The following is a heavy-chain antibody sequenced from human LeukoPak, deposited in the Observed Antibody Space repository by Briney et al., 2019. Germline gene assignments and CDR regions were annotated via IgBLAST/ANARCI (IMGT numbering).Heavy chain of an antibody. J-gene: IGHJ4*02. CDR2: ISGSGGST. CDR3: AKGRGLGIAVAGSVDY. D-gene: IGHD6-19*01. Sequence: PGGSLRLSCAASGFTFSSYAMSWVRQAPGKGLEWVSAISGSGGSTYYADSVKGRFTISRDNSKNTLYLQMNSLRAEDTAVYYCAKGRGLGIAVAGSVDYWGQGTLVTVSS. CDR1: GFTFSSYA. V-gene: IGHV3-23*01.